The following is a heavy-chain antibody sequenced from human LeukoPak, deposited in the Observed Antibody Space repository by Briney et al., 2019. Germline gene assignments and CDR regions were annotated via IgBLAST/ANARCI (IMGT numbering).Heavy chain of an antibody. CDR3: AKDQSLYDILTGYYYKPYLDY. CDR2: ISYDGSNE. Sequence: PGGSLRLSCAASGFTFSSYGMHWVRQAPGKGLEWVAVISYDGSNEYYAGSVKGRFTISRDNSKNTLYLQMNSLRAEDTAVYYCAKDQSLYDILTGYYYKPYLDYWGQGTLVTVSS. V-gene: IGHV3-30*18. J-gene: IGHJ4*02. D-gene: IGHD3-9*01. CDR1: GFTFSSYG.